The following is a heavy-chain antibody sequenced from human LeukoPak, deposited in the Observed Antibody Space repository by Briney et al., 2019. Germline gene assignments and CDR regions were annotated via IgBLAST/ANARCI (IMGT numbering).Heavy chain of an antibody. J-gene: IGHJ3*02. CDR3: ARESDFWSPEAFDI. CDR1: GYTFTSYG. Sequence: ASVKVSCKASGYTFTSYGISWVRQAPGQGLEWMGWISAYNGNTNYAQKLQGRVTMTTGTSTSTAYMELRSLRSDDTAVYYCARESDFWSPEAFDIWGQGTMVTVSS. CDR2: ISAYNGNT. V-gene: IGHV1-18*01. D-gene: IGHD3-3*01.